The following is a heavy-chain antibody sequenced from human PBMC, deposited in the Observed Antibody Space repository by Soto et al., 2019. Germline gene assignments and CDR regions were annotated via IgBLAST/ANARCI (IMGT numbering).Heavy chain of an antibody. J-gene: IGHJ3*02. D-gene: IGHD2-2*01. CDR1: GGSISSYY. Sequence: PSETLSLTCTVSGGSISSYYWSWLRQPPGKGLEWIGYIYYSGSTNYNPSLKSRVTISVDTSRNQFSLKLSSVTAADTAVYYCARGRGGWFINQLINAFDICGQGTMVTVSS. CDR2: IYYSGST. CDR3: ARGRGGWFINQLINAFDI. V-gene: IGHV4-59*01.